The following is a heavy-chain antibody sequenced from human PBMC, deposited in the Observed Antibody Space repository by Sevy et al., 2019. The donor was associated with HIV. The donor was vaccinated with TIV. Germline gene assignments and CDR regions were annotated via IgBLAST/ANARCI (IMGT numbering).Heavy chain of an antibody. CDR3: ARGGGYSYGPNGLVY. D-gene: IGHD5-18*01. V-gene: IGHV4-59*01. Sequence: SETLSLTCTVSGGSISSYYWSWIRQPPGKGLEWIGYIYYSGSTNYNPSLKSRVTISVDTSKNQFSLKLSSVTAADTAVYYCARGGGYSYGPNGLVYWGQGTLVTVSS. CDR1: GGSISSYY. J-gene: IGHJ4*02. CDR2: IYYSGST.